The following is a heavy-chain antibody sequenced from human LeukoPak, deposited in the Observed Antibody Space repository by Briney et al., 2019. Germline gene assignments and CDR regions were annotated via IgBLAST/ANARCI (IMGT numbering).Heavy chain of an antibody. CDR2: FDPEDGET. V-gene: IGHV1-24*01. CDR1: GYTFTGYY. Sequence: ASVKVSCRASGYTFTGYYMHWVRQAPGKGLEWMGGFDPEDGETIYAQKFQGRVTMTEDTSTDTAYMELSSLRSEDTAVYYCATSGYCSSTSCYGGGWFDPWGQGTLVTVSS. D-gene: IGHD2-2*01. J-gene: IGHJ5*02. CDR3: ATSGYCSSTSCYGGGWFDP.